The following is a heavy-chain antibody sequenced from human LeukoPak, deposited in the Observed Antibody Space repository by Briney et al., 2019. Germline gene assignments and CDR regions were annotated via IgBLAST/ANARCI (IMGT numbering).Heavy chain of an antibody. Sequence: KASETLSLTCAVSGCSISSGNWWSWVRQPPGKGLEWIGEIYHSGSTNYNPSLKSRLTISVDKSKNQFSLKLTSVTAADTAIYYCVREGVVAGNFDYWGQGTLVTVSS. D-gene: IGHD2-15*01. CDR1: GCSISSGNW. V-gene: IGHV4-4*02. CDR3: VREGVVAGNFDY. CDR2: IYHSGST. J-gene: IGHJ4*02.